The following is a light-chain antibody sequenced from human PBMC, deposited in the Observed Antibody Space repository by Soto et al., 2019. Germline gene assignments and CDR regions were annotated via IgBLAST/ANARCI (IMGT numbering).Light chain of an antibody. CDR1: QSVSSDY. J-gene: IGKJ2*01. V-gene: IGKV3-20*01. CDR2: GAS. CDR3: QQYGSSPMYT. Sequence: EIVLTQSPGTLSLSPGERATLSCRASQSVSSDYLAWYQQTPGQSPRLLIYGASSRAAGIPDRCSGSGSGTDFTLTISRLEPEDVAVYYCQQYGSSPMYTFGQGTKLEI.